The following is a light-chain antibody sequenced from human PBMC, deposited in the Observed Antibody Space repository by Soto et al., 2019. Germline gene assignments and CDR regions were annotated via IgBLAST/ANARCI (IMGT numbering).Light chain of an antibody. J-gene: IGLJ3*02. CDR1: SGHSSYT. V-gene: IGLV4-69*01. Sequence: QPVLTQSPSASASLGASVKLTCTLSSGHSSYTIAWHQQQPEKGPRYLMTLNSDGSHSKGDGIPDRFSGYSSGAERYLSISSLQSEDEADYYCQTWGTGIEVFGGGTKLTVL. CDR3: QTWGTGIEV. CDR2: LNSDGSH.